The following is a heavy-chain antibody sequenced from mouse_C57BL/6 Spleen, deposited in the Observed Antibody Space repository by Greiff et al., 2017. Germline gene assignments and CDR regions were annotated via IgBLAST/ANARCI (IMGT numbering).Heavy chain of an antibody. Sequence: VQLVESGPGLVAPSQSLSITCTVSGFSLTSYGVHWVRQPPGKGLEWLVVIWSDGSTTYNSALKSRLSNSKDNSKSQVFLKMNSLQTDDTARYYCAKAYDYDLAWFAYWGQGTLVTVSA. D-gene: IGHD2-4*01. V-gene: IGHV2-6*03. J-gene: IGHJ3*01. CDR2: IWSDGST. CDR3: AKAYDYDLAWFAY. CDR1: GFSLTSYG.